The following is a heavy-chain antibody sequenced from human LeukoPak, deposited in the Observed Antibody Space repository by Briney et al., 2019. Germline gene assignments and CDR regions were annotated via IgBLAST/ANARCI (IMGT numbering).Heavy chain of an antibody. V-gene: IGHV3-21*01. CDR1: GFTFSSYE. J-gene: IGHJ4*02. CDR3: AKEDSNGWYFFDY. Sequence: PGGSLRLSCAASGFTFSSYEMNWVRQAPGKGLEWVSSISSSSSYIYYADSVKGRFTISRDNAKNSLYLQMNSLRAEDTAVYYCAKEDSNGWYFFDYWGQGTLVTVSS. D-gene: IGHD6-19*01. CDR2: ISSSSSYI.